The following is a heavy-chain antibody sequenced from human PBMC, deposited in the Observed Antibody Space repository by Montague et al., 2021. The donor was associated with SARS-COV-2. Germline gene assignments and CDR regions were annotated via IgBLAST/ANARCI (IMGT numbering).Heavy chain of an antibody. V-gene: IGHV4-38-2*01. CDR2: IYHSGGT. D-gene: IGHD3-10*01. J-gene: IGHJ4*02. CDR1: GYSISSGYY. CDR3: ARWYYGSGSYPH. Sequence: SETLSLTCSVSGYSISSGYYWGWIRQPPGKGLEWIGNIYHSGGTYYSPSLKSRVTVSVDTSKNQFSLRLSPVTAADTAVYYCARWYYGSGSYPHWGQGTLGTVSA.